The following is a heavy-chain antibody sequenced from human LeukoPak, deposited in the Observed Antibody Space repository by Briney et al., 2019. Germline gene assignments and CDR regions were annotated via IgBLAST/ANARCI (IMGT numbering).Heavy chain of an antibody. V-gene: IGHV4-34*01. CDR2: INHSGST. Sequence: SETLSLTCTVSGGSISSYYWSWIRQPPGKGLEWIGEINHSGSTNYNPSLKRRVTISVDTSKNQFSLTLSSVTAADTAVYDCARGRPGYSYGPVAYWGQGTLVTVSS. CDR1: GGSISSYY. J-gene: IGHJ4*02. CDR3: ARGRPGYSYGPVAY. D-gene: IGHD5-18*01.